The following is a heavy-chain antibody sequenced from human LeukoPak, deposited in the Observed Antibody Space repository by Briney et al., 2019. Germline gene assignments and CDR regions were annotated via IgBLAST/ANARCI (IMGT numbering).Heavy chain of an antibody. Sequence: PGTSLRLSCAASEFTFSRYAMHWVRQVPGKGLEWVAIISDDTSDKHYGDSVRGRFSVSRDNSYNTLYLQMNSLRPEDTAVYFCAKALGSYPETRYADYWGQGTLVTVSS. CDR1: EFTFSRYA. V-gene: IGHV3-30*18. D-gene: IGHD1-26*01. CDR2: ISDDTSDK. J-gene: IGHJ4*02. CDR3: AKALGSYPETRYADY.